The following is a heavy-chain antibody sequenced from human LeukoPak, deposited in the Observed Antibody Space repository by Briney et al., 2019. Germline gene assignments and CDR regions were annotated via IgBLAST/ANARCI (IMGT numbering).Heavy chain of an antibody. CDR2: IYPGGGT. V-gene: IGHV4-4*07. D-gene: IGHD3-22*01. Sequence: KPSETLSLTCTVSGVSISSYYWSWLRQPAGEGLERIGRIYPGGGTNYNPSLKSRVTMSVDTSKNQFSLRLTSVTAADTAVYYCVGNNDRSGFVDYWGQGTLVTVSS. J-gene: IGHJ4*02. CDR1: GVSISSYY. CDR3: VGNNDRSGFVDY.